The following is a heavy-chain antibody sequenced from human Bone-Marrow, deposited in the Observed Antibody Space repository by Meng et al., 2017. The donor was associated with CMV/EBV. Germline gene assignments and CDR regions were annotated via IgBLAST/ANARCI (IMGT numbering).Heavy chain of an antibody. CDR3: ASSVMLDY. D-gene: IGHD3-16*01. CDR1: GFTFSSYW. Sequence: GESLKISCAASGFTFSSYWMHWVRQAPGKGLVWVSRINSDGSSTSYADSVKGRFTISRDNAKNTLYLQMNSPRAEDTAVYYCASSVMLDYWGQGTLVTVSS. J-gene: IGHJ4*02. CDR2: INSDGSST. V-gene: IGHV3-74*01.